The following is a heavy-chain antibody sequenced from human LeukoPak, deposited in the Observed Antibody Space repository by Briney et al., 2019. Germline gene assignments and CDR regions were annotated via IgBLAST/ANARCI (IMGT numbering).Heavy chain of an antibody. Sequence: PGGSLRLSCAASGFIFRDYEMNWVRQAPGKGLEWVAYTSVGGDTIYYADSVKGRFTISRDNAKNSLYLQMNSLRTEDTAVYYCAREDVVGGYYYGMDVWGQGTTVTVSS. D-gene: IGHD3-16*01. J-gene: IGHJ6*02. CDR1: GFIFRDYE. CDR2: TSVGGDTI. V-gene: IGHV3-48*03. CDR3: AREDVVGGYYYGMDV.